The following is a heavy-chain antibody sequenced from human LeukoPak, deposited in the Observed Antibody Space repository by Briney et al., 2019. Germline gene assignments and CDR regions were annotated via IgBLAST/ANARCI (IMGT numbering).Heavy chain of an antibody. Sequence: GESLQISCQGSGYSFTSYWIGWVRQMPGKGLEWMGIIYPGDSDTRYSPSFQGQVTISADKSISTAYLQWSSLKASDTAMYYCARGPDTAMVSLDYWGQGTLVTVSS. V-gene: IGHV5-51*01. CDR3: ARGPDTAMVSLDY. D-gene: IGHD5-18*01. J-gene: IGHJ4*02. CDR2: IYPGDSDT. CDR1: GYSFTSYW.